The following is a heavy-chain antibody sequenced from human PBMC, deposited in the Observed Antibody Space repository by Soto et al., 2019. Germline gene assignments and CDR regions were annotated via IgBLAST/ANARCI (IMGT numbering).Heavy chain of an antibody. CDR2: VFYGGT. Sequence: QVHLQESGPGLVQPSETLSLTCSVSGRSMSSNYWSWIRQSPDKGLEWLGYVFYGGTAYNPSLGGRVSMSVATSKSQFSLKLTSVTVADTAVYYCASDRGALYFESWGPGILVTVSA. V-gene: IGHV4-59*01. CDR3: ASDRGALYFES. CDR1: GRSMSSNY. J-gene: IGHJ4*02. D-gene: IGHD3-16*01.